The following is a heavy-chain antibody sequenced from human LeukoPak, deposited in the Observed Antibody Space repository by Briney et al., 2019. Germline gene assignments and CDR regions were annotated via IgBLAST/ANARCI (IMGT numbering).Heavy chain of an antibody. V-gene: IGHV3-30*03. CDR2: ISYDGSNK. D-gene: IGHD2-2*01. Sequence: GRSLRLSCAASGFTFSSYGMHWVRQAPGKGLEWVAVISYDGSNKHYADSVKGRFSISRDNSKNTLYLQMNSLRAEDTAVYYCARHIWKGSCRSTSCSSLDYWGQGTLVTVSS. J-gene: IGHJ4*02. CDR1: GFTFSSYG. CDR3: ARHIWKGSCRSTSCSSLDY.